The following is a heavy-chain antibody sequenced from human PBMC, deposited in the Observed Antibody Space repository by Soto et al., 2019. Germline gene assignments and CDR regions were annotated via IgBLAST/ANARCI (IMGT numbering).Heavy chain of an antibody. CDR1: GFSVTNNY. CDR2: IDIGGNT. Sequence: EVQVVESGGGLVQPGGSLRLSCAASGFSVTNNYMNWVRQAPGKGLEWVSIIDIGGNTYYADSVKDRFTISRDNSRHTLYLHMGSLRAEDTAVYYCARGRGSTGYLGREHYFDYWGQGTLVTVSP. V-gene: IGHV3-66*01. D-gene: IGHD2-2*01. J-gene: IGHJ4*02. CDR3: ARGRGSTGYLGREHYFDY.